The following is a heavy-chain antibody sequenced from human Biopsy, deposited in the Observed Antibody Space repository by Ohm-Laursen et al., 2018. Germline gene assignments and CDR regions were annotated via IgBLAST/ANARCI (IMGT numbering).Heavy chain of an antibody. CDR2: VMPIFGTA. CDR3: ATRVTPVITLYYYAMDV. CDR1: GVTFNSYA. V-gene: IGHV1-69*06. J-gene: IGHJ6*02. D-gene: IGHD4-17*01. Sequence: GASVKVSCKTSGVTFNSYAISWVRQAPGQGLEWMGGVMPIFGTANYAQKFQGRVTITADKSTSTAHLDLSSLRSEDTAVYYCATRVTPVITLYYYAMDVWGQGTTVTVSS.